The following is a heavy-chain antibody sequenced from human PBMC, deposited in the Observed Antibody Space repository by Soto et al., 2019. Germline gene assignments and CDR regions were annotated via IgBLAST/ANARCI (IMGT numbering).Heavy chain of an antibody. Sequence: EVQLVESGGDLVQLGGSLRLSCAASGFSFSIFWMHWVRQAPGKGLVWVSSINGGGSSADYADSVKGRFTFSRDNAKNTVYLQMNSLRAEDTAVYYCTRGGGYSGYDPFDYWGQGTLVTVSS. V-gene: IGHV3-74*01. CDR3: TRGGGYSGYDPFDY. D-gene: IGHD5-12*01. CDR2: INGGGSSA. J-gene: IGHJ4*02. CDR1: GFSFSIFW.